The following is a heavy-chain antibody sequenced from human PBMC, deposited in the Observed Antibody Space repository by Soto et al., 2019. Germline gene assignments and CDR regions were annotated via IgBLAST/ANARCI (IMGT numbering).Heavy chain of an antibody. CDR1: GFKFDDYA. CDR2: INWNGAYS. V-gene: IGHV3-9*01. D-gene: IGHD3-22*01. Sequence: EVQLVESGGNLARPGESLRLSCAASGFKFDDYAFHLVRLAPGKGPEWVSGINWNGAYSGYADSVKGRFTISRDNAGNSVYLQMDTVRPEDTALYYCARVHSSGWYVEPYDAWGQGTMVTVSS. CDR3: ARVHSSGWYVEPYDA. J-gene: IGHJ3*01.